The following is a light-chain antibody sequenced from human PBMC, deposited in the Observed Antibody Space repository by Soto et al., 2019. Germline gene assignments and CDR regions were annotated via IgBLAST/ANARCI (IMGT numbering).Light chain of an antibody. Sequence: QSVLTQPPSVSGAPGQRVTISCTGSGSNIGAGYDVHWYQQLPGTASKLLIFANINRPSGVPDRFSGSKSGTSASLAITGPRAEDEADYYCQSYDSSPSGYVFGTGTKVTVL. V-gene: IGLV1-40*01. CDR3: QSYDSSPSGYV. CDR1: GSNIGAGYD. CDR2: ANI. J-gene: IGLJ1*01.